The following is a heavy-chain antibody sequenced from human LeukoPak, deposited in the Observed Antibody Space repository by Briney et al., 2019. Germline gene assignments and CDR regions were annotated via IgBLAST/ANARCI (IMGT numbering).Heavy chain of an antibody. CDR3: ARHERGYSYANAFDI. Sequence: GESLNTSCKGPGYSFTSYWIGWVPQMPGKGLGWMGIIYPGDSDTRYSPSFQGQVTISADKSISTAYLQWSSLKASDTAMYYCARHERGYSYANAFDIWGQGTMVTVSS. J-gene: IGHJ3*02. CDR2: IYPGDSDT. D-gene: IGHD5-18*01. CDR1: GYSFTSYW. V-gene: IGHV5-51*01.